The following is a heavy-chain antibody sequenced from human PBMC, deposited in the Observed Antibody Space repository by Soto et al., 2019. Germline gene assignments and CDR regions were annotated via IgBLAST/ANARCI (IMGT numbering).Heavy chain of an antibody. D-gene: IGHD3-16*01. CDR2: IYTSGST. V-gene: IGHV4-4*07. J-gene: IGHJ5*02. CDR1: GGSISSYY. Sequence: PSETLSLTCTVSGGSISSYYWSWIRQPAGKGLEWIGRIYTSGSTNYNPSLKGRVTMSVDTSKNQFSLKLSSVTAADTAVYYCARDMGQLGEYNWFDPWGQGTLVTVSS. CDR3: ARDMGQLGEYNWFDP.